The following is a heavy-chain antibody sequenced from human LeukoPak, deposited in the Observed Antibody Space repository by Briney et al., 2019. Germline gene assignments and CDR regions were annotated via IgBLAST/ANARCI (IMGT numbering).Heavy chain of an antibody. CDR2: IRYDGSNK. Sequence: GGSLRLSCAASGFTFSSYAMSWVRQAPGKGLEWVAFIRYDGSNKYYADSVKGRFTISRDNSKNTLYLQMNSLRAEDTAVYYCVDDSSGYFFFDYWGQGTLVTVSS. V-gene: IGHV3-30*02. J-gene: IGHJ4*02. CDR1: GFTFSSYA. CDR3: VDDSSGYFFFDY. D-gene: IGHD3-22*01.